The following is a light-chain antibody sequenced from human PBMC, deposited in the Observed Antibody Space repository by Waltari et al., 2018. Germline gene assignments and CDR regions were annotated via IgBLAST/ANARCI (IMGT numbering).Light chain of an antibody. V-gene: IGKV3-11*01. Sequence: EIVLTQSPATLSLSPGERANLSCRASQRFRKYLAWYQQKPGQAPRLLIYDTSNRETGIPARFTGSGSGTDFTLTISNVEPEDFAVYYCQQRNDWPLTFGGGTKVEIK. CDR2: DTS. CDR3: QQRNDWPLT. J-gene: IGKJ4*02. CDR1: QRFRKY.